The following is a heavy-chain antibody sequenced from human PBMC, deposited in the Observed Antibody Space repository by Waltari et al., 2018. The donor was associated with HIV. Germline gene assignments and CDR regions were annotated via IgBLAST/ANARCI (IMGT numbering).Heavy chain of an antibody. CDR2: LIPILGTA. CDR1: GGTFRSNA. CDR3: AGRERPSFGDMDV. V-gene: IGHV1-69*05. D-gene: IGHD1-26*01. J-gene: IGHJ6*02. Sequence: QVQLVQSGAEVKKPGSSVKVSCQASGGTFRSNAISWVRQAPGQGLEWMGGLIPILGTATDRQSFQGRLTITPDESTNTAYMELTRLTSADTAVYFCAGRERPSFGDMDVWGQGTTVIVSS.